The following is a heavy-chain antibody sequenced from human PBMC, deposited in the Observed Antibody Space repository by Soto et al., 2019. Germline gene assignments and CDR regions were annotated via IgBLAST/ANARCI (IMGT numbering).Heavy chain of an antibody. CDR3: ARNSGYDSSSYYFDY. D-gene: IGHD5-12*01. CDR1: GFSLSTSGMC. Sequence: SGPTLVNPTQTLTLTCTFSGFSLSTSGMCVSWIRQPPGKALEWLALIDWDDDKYCSTSLKTRLTISKDTSKNQVVLTMTNMDPVDTATYYCARNSGYDSSSYYFDYWGQGTLVTGSS. CDR2: IDWDDDK. J-gene: IGHJ4*02. V-gene: IGHV2-70*01.